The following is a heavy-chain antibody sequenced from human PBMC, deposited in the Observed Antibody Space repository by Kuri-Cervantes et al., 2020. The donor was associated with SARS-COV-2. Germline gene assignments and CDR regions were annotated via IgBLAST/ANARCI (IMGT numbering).Heavy chain of an antibody. V-gene: IGHV3-49*04. CDR2: FRNKGYGATT. Sequence: QTLSLTCAASGFTFSSYGMHWVRQAPGKGLEWVGFFRNKGYGATTEYGASVKGRFTTSRDDSESIAYLQMNSLKTEDTAVYYCSRGRVWFDPWGQGTLVTVSS. J-gene: IGHJ5*02. CDR3: SRGRVWFDP. CDR1: GFTFSSYG.